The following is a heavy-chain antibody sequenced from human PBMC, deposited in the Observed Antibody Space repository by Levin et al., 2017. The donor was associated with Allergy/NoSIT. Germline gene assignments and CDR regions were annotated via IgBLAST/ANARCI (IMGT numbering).Heavy chain of an antibody. Sequence: LSLTCAASGFTFSTYAMTWVRQAPGKGLEWVSAIIDSGGSTYYADAVRGRFTISRDNSQSTLYLQMNSLRAEDTALYYCAKVESSGNSHRLDYWGQGTLVTVSS. CDR3: AKVESSGNSHRLDY. CDR1: GFTFSTYA. J-gene: IGHJ4*02. CDR2: IIDSGGST. V-gene: IGHV3-23*01. D-gene: IGHD5-18*01.